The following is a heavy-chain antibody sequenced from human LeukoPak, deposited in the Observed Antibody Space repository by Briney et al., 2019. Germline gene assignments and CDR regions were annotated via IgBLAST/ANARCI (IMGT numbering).Heavy chain of an antibody. CDR3: ASGSFDY. J-gene: IGHJ4*02. CDR1: GFTFSSYG. V-gene: IGHV3-30*03. CDR2: ISYDGSNK. Sequence: PGGSLRLSCAASGFTFSSYGMHWVGQAPGKGLEWVAVISYDGSNKYYADSVKGRFTISRDNSKNTLYLQMNSLRAEDTAVYYCASGSFDYWGQGTLVTVSS.